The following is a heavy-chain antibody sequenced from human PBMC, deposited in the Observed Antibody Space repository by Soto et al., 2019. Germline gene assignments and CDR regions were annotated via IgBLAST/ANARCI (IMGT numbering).Heavy chain of an antibody. CDR3: ARGAGGRYYNDY. D-gene: IGHD1-26*01. CDR2: INFDGTRT. Sequence: EVQLVESGGGLVQPGGSLRLSCAASGFTFSSFWMHWVRQGPGKGLVWLSRINFDGTRTTYADSVKGRFTISRDNAKDTVHLQMNSLRAEDTAVYYCARGAGGRYYNDYWGQGTLVTVSS. CDR1: GFTFSSFW. J-gene: IGHJ4*02. V-gene: IGHV3-74*01.